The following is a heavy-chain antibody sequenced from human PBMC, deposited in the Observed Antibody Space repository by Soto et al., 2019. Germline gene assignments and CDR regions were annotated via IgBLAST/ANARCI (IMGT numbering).Heavy chain of an antibody. CDR3: ARDLLNSGWSYFVY. J-gene: IGHJ4*02. V-gene: IGHV1-18*01. Sequence: ASVKVSCKASGYTFTSYGISWVRQAPGQGLEWMGWISAYNGNTNYAQKLQGRVTMTTDTSTSTAYMELRSLRSDDTAVYYCARDLLNSGWSYFVYWGQGTLVTVSS. D-gene: IGHD6-19*01. CDR1: GYTFTSYG. CDR2: ISAYNGNT.